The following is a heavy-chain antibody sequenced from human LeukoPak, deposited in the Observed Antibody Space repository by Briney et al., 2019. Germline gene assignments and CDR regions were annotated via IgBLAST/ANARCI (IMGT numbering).Heavy chain of an antibody. J-gene: IGHJ4*02. D-gene: IGHD5-18*01. Sequence: SVKVSCKASGYTFTSYGISWVRQAPGQGLEWMGGIIPIFGTANYAQKFQGRVTITADESTSTAYMELSSLRSEDTAVYYCARAEDGYQAPFDYWGQGTLVTVSS. CDR1: GYTFTSYG. CDR3: ARAEDGYQAPFDY. CDR2: IIPIFGTA. V-gene: IGHV1-69*13.